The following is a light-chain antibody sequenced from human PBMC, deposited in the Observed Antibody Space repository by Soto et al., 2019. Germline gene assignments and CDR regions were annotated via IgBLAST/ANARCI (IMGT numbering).Light chain of an antibody. CDR1: QGISRS. Sequence: DIQMTHSPSSVSASLGDRVTIICQASQGISRSLAWYQQKPGKAPKLLIYAASSLQSGVPSRFSGSGFGTDFTLTISSLRPEDSAIYYCQQADTFPITFGQGTRLEIK. CDR2: AAS. CDR3: QQADTFPIT. V-gene: IGKV1D-12*01. J-gene: IGKJ5*01.